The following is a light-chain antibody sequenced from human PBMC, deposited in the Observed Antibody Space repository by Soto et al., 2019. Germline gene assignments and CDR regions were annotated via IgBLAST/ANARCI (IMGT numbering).Light chain of an antibody. CDR1: SSDVVGSDY. V-gene: IGLV2-14*03. J-gene: IGLJ2*01. CDR2: DVS. CDR3: SSYTSSAPGVL. Sequence: QSVLTQPASVSGSPGQSITISCSGTSSDVVGSDYVSWYQQHPGEAPKLMIYDVSYRPSGISNRFSGSKSGNTASLTISGLQAEDEADYFCSSYTSSAPGVLFGGGTKLTVL.